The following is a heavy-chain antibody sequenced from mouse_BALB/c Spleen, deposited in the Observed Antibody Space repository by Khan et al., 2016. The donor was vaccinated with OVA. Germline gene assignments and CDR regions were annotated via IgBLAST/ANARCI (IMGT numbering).Heavy chain of an antibody. CDR1: GYTFTSYW. D-gene: IGHD1-3*01. Sequence: VQLKQSGAELVKAGASVKMSCKASGYTFTSYWMHWVKQRLGQGLEWFAETNPTNGGTYFNEKFNSKATLTADKSSSTAYMLLSGLTFEDSAVYYCARTNRIESTYFDYWGQGTPLTVSS. J-gene: IGHJ2*01. CDR2: TNPTNGGT. CDR3: ARTNRIESTYFDY. V-gene: IGHV1S81*02.